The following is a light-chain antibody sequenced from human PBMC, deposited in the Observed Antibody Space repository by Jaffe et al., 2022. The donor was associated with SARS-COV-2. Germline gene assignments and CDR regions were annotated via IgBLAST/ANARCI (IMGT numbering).Light chain of an antibody. V-gene: IGLV1-47*01. J-gene: IGLJ3*02. CDR1: SSNIGSNF. CDR3: AAWDDSLRGWV. Sequence: QSVLTQPPSASGTPGQRVTVSCSGSSSNIGSNFVYWYQQLPGTAPKLLIYRNNQRPSGVPDRFSGSKSGTSASLAISELRSEDEADYYCAAWDDSLRGWVFGGGTKVTVL. CDR2: RNN.